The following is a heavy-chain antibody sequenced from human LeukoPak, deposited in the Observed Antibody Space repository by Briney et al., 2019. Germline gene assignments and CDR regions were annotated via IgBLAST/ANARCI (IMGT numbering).Heavy chain of an antibody. Sequence: SETLSLTCTVSGGSLSSYYWSWIRQPPGKGLEWIGYIYYSGSTNYNPSLKSRVTISVDTSKNQFSLKLSSVTAADTAVYYCARGSVRYDFWSGYSPDAFDIWGQGTMVTVSS. CDR1: GGSLSSYY. V-gene: IGHV4-59*01. J-gene: IGHJ3*02. CDR3: ARGSVRYDFWSGYSPDAFDI. CDR2: IYYSGST. D-gene: IGHD3-3*01.